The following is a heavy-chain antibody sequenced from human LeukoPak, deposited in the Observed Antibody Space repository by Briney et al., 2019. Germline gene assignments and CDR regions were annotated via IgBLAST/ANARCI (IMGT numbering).Heavy chain of an antibody. V-gene: IGHV1-18*01. D-gene: IGHD3-22*01. Sequence: GASVKVSCKAPGYTFTSYGISWVRQAPGQGLEWMGWISAYNGNTNYAQKLQGRVTMTTDTSTSTAYMELRSLRSDDTAVYYCARDFRDYDSSGYYYENWFDPWGQGTLVTVSS. J-gene: IGHJ5*02. CDR1: GYTFTSYG. CDR3: ARDFRDYDSSGYYYENWFDP. CDR2: ISAYNGNT.